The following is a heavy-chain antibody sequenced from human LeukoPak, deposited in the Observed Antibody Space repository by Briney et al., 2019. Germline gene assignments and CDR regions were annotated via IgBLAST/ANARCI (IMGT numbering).Heavy chain of an antibody. V-gene: IGHV1-8*02. CDR1: GHTFTSYD. Sequence: ASVKVSCKASGHTFTSYDINWVRQATGQGLEWMGWMNPNSGNTAYAQKFQGRVTMTRNTSISTAYMELRSLRSEDTAVYYCAREDYSASGSFDPWGQGTLVTVSS. CDR2: MNPNSGNT. J-gene: IGHJ5*02. D-gene: IGHD1-26*01. CDR3: AREDYSASGSFDP.